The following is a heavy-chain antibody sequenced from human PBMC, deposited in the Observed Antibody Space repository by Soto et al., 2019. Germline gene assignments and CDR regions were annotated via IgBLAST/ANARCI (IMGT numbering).Heavy chain of an antibody. CDR2: ISYDGSNK. Sequence: PGGSLRLSCAASGFTFSSYGMHWVRQAPGKGLEWVAVISYDGSNKYYADSVKGQFTISRDNSKNTLYLQMNSLRAEDTAVYYCAKAGGSGSYYYYGMDVWGQGTTVTVSS. V-gene: IGHV3-30*18. CDR1: GFTFSSYG. D-gene: IGHD3-10*01. J-gene: IGHJ6*02. CDR3: AKAGGSGSYYYYGMDV.